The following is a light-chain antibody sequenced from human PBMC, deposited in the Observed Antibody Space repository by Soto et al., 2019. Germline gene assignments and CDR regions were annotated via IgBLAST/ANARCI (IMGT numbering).Light chain of an antibody. CDR2: GAS. CDR1: QGLSNSY. CDR3: QQYGSSPLT. J-gene: IGKJ1*01. V-gene: IGKV3-20*01. Sequence: EIVLTQSPGTLSLSPGERATLSCRASQGLSNSYLAWYQQKPGQAPRLLIYGASGRATGIPDRFSGSGSGTDFTLTISRLEPEDFALYYCQQYGSSPLTFGRGTKVEIK.